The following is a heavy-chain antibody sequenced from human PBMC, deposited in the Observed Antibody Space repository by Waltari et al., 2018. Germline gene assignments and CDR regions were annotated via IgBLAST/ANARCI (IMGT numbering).Heavy chain of an antibody. V-gene: IGHV3-7*01. D-gene: IGHD2-21*01. CDR3: ARYPHLLHYYYYMDV. J-gene: IGHJ6*03. CDR2: IKQDGSEK. Sequence: EVQLVESGGGLVQPGGSLRLSCAASGFTFSSYWMSWVRQAPGKGLEWVANIKQDGSEKYYVDSVKGRFTISRDNAKNSLYLQMNSLRAEDTAVYYCARYPHLLHYYYYMDVWGKGTTVTVSS. CDR1: GFTFSSYW.